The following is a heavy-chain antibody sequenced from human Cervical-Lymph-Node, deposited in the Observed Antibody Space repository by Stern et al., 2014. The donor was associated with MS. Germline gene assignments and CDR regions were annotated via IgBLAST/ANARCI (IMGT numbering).Heavy chain of an antibody. V-gene: IGHV1-18*01. J-gene: IGHJ4*02. Sequence: QVQLVQSGNEVKKPGASVKVSCEASGYTFTSYGISWVRQAPGPGLELMGWISAYNGNTNYEQKFQDRVTMTTDTSTSTVYMELRNLRSDDAALYYCARAAGILDFWGQGTLVTVSS. CDR1: GYTFTSYG. CDR3: ARAAGILDF. D-gene: IGHD1-1*01. CDR2: ISAYNGNT.